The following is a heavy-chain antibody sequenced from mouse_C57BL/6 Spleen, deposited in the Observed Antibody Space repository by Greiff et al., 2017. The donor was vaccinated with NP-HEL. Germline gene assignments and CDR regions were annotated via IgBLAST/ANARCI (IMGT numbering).Heavy chain of an antibody. CDR1: GFTFSDYG. CDR2: IGSGSSTI. V-gene: IGHV5-17*01. J-gene: IGHJ2*01. CDR3: ARDSYLSYFDY. D-gene: IGHD5-5*01. Sequence: EVMLVESGGGLVKPGGSLKLSCAASGFTFSDYGMHWVRQAPEKGLEWVAYIGSGSSTIYYADTVKGRFTISRDNAKNTLFLQMTSLRSEDTAMYYCARDSYLSYFDYWGQGTTLTVSS.